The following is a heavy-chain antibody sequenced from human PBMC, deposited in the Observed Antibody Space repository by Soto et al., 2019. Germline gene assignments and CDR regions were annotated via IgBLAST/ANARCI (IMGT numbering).Heavy chain of an antibody. CDR1: GGTFSSYA. CDR3: ARSYCSSTSCLNWFAP. V-gene: IGHV1-69*06. CDR2: IIPIFGTA. D-gene: IGHD2-2*01. Sequence: ASVKVSCKASGGTFSSYAISWVGPAPGQGLEWMGGIIPIFGTANYAQKFQGRVTITADKSTRTAYMELSSLRSEDTAVYYCARSYCSSTSCLNWFAPWGQGTLVTVSS. J-gene: IGHJ5*02.